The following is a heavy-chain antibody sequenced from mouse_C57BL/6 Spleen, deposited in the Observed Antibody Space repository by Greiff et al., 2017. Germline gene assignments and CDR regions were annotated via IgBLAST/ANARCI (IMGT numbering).Heavy chain of an antibody. J-gene: IGHJ2*01. D-gene: IGHD4-1*01. CDR2: INPYNGGT. CDR3: ARSITGTLFDY. V-gene: IGHV1-19*01. Sequence: VQLQQSGPVLVKPGASVKMSCKASGYTFTDYYMNWVKQSHGKSLEWIGVINPYNGGTSYNQKFKGKATLTVDKSSSTAYMELNSLTSEDSAVYYCARSITGTLFDYWGQGTTLTVSS. CDR1: GYTFTDYY.